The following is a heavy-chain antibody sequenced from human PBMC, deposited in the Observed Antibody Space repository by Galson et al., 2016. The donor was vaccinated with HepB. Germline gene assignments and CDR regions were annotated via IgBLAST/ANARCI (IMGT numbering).Heavy chain of an antibody. D-gene: IGHD6-13*01. Sequence: SLRLSCAGFGFIFSNYWMNWVRQAPGEGLEWVANIKQDGSEKDYVASVKGRFTISRDNAKKLMYLEMSSLRAEDTAVYYCARARICSAAGNHYDAFDIWGQGTMVTVSS. J-gene: IGHJ3*02. CDR2: IKQDGSEK. CDR1: GFIFSNYW. CDR3: ARARICSAAGNHYDAFDI. V-gene: IGHV3-7*01.